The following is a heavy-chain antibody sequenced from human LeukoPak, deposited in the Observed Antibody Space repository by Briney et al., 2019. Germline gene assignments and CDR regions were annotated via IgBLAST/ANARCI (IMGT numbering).Heavy chain of an antibody. CDR3: AKDTNEIVMVGGSGMDV. J-gene: IGHJ6*02. D-gene: IGHD3-22*01. V-gene: IGHV3-23*01. CDR1: GFTFSSYA. Sequence: QAGGSLRLSCAASGFTFSSYAMSWVRQAPGKGLEWVSAISGSGGTAYYADSVKGRFTISRDNSKKMLYLQMNSLRAEDTAVYYCAKDTNEIVMVGGSGMDVWGQGTTVTVSS. CDR2: ISGSGGTA.